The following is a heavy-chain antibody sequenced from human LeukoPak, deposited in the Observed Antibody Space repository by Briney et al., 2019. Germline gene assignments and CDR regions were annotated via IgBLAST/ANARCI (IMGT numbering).Heavy chain of an antibody. D-gene: IGHD3-9*01. J-gene: IGHJ4*02. Sequence: ASVKVSCKASGGTFRSYGISWVRQAPGQGLEWMGGIIPIFGTANYAEKFQGRVTITADESTSTAYMELSSLRSEDTAVYYCARGSEGELRYFDWLFYYWGQGSLVTASS. CDR3: ARGSEGELRYFDWLFYY. CDR2: IIPIFGTA. CDR1: GGTFRSYG. V-gene: IGHV1-69*01.